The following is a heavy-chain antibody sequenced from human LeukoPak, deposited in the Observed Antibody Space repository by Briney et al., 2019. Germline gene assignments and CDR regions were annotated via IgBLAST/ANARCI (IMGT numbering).Heavy chain of an antibody. CDR1: GFTFSSYA. CDR3: AKEIAVAGTYY. V-gene: IGHV3-23*01. D-gene: IGHD6-19*01. CDR2: ISGSGGST. Sequence: GWSLRLSCAASGFTFSSYAMRWVRQAPGKGLEWVSAISGSGGSTYYADSVKGRFTISRDNSKNTLYLQMNSLRSEDTAVYYCAKEIAVAGTYYWGPGTLVTVSS. J-gene: IGHJ4*02.